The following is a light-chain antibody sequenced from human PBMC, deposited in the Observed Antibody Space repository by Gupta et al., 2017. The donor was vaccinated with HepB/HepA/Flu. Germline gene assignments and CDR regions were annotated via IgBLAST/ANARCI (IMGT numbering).Light chain of an antibody. CDR3: TSDSSTSTWV. CDR1: SSDVGGHNY. J-gene: IGLJ3*02. CDR2: DVG. V-gene: IGLV2-14*03. Sequence: SALTQPASVSGSPGQSITISCTGTSSDVGGHNYVSWYQQHPGKAPRLIIYDVGNRPSGVSNRFSGSKSANTASLTISGRQEEDEADYYCTSDSSTSTWVFGGGTKLTVL.